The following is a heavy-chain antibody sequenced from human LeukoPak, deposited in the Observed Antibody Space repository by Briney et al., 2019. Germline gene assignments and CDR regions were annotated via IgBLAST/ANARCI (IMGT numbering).Heavy chain of an antibody. CDR1: GGTFSSYA. Sequence: GASVTVSCKASGGTFSSYAISWVRQAPGQGLEWMGGIIPIFGTANYAQKFQGRVTITADESTSTAYMELGSLRSEDTAVYYCARVVGYCSGGRCYSGWFDPWGQGTLVTVSS. CDR2: IIPIFGTA. CDR3: ARVVGYCSGGRCYSGWFDP. D-gene: IGHD2-15*01. J-gene: IGHJ5*02. V-gene: IGHV1-69*13.